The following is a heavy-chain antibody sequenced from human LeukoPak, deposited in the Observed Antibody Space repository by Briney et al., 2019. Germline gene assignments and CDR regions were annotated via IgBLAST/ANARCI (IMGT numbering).Heavy chain of an antibody. J-gene: IGHJ4*02. CDR1: GFTFSIYA. V-gene: IGHV3-23*01. CDR3: AKTYCSTTRCLSWGNDY. CDR2: ISGSGTNT. D-gene: IGHD2-2*01. Sequence: HPGESLRLSCAASGFTFSIYAMSWVRQAPGKGLEWDSSISGSGTNTYYADSVKGRFTISRDTSRNTLYLQMNGLRAEDTAIYYCAKTYCSTTRCLSWGNDYWGQGTLVTVSS.